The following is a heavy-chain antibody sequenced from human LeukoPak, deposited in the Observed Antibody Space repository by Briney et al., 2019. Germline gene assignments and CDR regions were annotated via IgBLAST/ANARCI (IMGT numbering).Heavy chain of an antibody. Sequence: GGSLRLSCAASGFTFSSYWMHWVRQAPGKGLVCVSRINSDGSSTSYADSVKGRFTISRDNAKNTLYLQMNSLRAEDTAAYYCVRNGSGSYYTYDYWGQGTLVTVSS. V-gene: IGHV3-74*01. J-gene: IGHJ4*02. CDR2: INSDGSST. D-gene: IGHD3-10*01. CDR3: VRNGSGSYYTYDY. CDR1: GFTFSSYW.